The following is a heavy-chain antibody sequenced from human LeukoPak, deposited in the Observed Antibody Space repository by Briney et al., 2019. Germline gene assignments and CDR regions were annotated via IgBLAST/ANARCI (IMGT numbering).Heavy chain of an antibody. J-gene: IGHJ4*02. Sequence: PGASLRLSCAASGSTFSNYAMSWVRQAPGKGLEWVSAITGGGSGIYYADSMKSRFTISRDNSKNTLYLQMNSLRAEDTAVYYCAKDEGYWGQGTLVTVSS. CDR3: AKDEGY. CDR1: GSTFSNYA. V-gene: IGHV3-23*01. CDR2: ITGGGSGI.